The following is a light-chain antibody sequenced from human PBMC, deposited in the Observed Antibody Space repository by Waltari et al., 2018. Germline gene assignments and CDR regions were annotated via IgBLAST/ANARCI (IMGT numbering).Light chain of an antibody. CDR2: RNN. J-gene: IGLJ3*02. Sequence: QSVLTQPPSVSGAPGQRVPISCTGSISNIGAGYDVHWYQRLPGTAPKLLIYRNNNRPSGGPDRFAGSEAGTSASLAITGLQAVDEADYYCQSFDTSLSGATVFGGGTKLTVL. CDR1: ISNIGAGYD. V-gene: IGLV1-40*01. CDR3: QSFDTSLSGATV.